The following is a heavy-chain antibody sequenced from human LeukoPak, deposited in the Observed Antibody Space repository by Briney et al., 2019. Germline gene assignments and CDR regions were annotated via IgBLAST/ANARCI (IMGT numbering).Heavy chain of an antibody. Sequence: QPGGSLRLSCAASGFIFSAYWMSWARQAPGKGLEWVANINQDGSEKYYVDSVKGRFTISRDNAKNSLYLQMNSLRAEDTAVYYCAKSSMISPPIRFDYWGQGTLVTVSS. V-gene: IGHV3-7*03. CDR3: AKSSMISPPIRFDY. CDR1: GFIFSAYW. CDR2: INQDGSEK. J-gene: IGHJ4*02. D-gene: IGHD3-22*01.